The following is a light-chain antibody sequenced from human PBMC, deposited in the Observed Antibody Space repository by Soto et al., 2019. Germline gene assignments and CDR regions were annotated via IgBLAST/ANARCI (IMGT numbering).Light chain of an antibody. CDR2: EVS. CDR3: SSYVGSNNFV. CDR1: SSDVGGYNY. Sequence: QSALTQPPSASGSPGQSVTILCTGTSSDVGGYNYVSWYQQHPGKAPKLMIYEVSKRPSGVPDRFSGSKSGNTASLTVSGLQAEDEADYYCSSYVGSNNFVFGTGTKVTVL. J-gene: IGLJ1*01. V-gene: IGLV2-8*01.